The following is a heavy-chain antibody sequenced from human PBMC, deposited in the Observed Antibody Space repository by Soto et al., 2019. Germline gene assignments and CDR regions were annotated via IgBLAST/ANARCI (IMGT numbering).Heavy chain of an antibody. CDR1: GFTISSNY. CDR3: ARGPAGSGDDTQGY. Sequence: EVQLVESGGGLVQPGGSLRLSCAASGFTISSNYMNWVRQAPGKGLEWVPVIYSGGSTYYADSVKGRFAISRDNPKNTLYLQMNSLATEDTAVYYCARGPAGSGDDTQGYWGQGILVTVSS. D-gene: IGHD3-3*01. J-gene: IGHJ4*02. V-gene: IGHV3-66*01. CDR2: IYSGGST.